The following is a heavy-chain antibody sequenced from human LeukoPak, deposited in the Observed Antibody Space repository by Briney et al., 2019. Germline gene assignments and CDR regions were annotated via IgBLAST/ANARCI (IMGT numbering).Heavy chain of an antibody. V-gene: IGHV1-46*01. CDR2: INPSGGTT. CDR1: GYTFTSFH. D-gene: IGHD3-22*01. J-gene: IGHJ4*02. CDR3: ARDARPSYDTSGYYFPGDY. Sequence: ASVKISCKASGYTFTSFHIHWVRQAPGQGLEWMAIINPSGGTTRYAQKFQGRVTMTRDTSTSTVYMELSSLRSEDTAVYYCARDARPSYDTSGYYFPGDYWGQGTLVTVSS.